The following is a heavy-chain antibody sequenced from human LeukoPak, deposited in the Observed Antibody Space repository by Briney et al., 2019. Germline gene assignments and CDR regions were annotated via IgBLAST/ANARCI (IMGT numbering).Heavy chain of an antibody. CDR2: IYTSGST. CDR1: GGSISSYY. V-gene: IGHV4-4*07. J-gene: IGHJ4*02. Sequence: SQTLSLTCTVSGGSISSYYWSWIRQPAGKGLEWIGRIYTSGSTNYNPSLKSRVTMSVDTSKNQFSLKLSSVTAADTAVYYCARDFRGSYADYFDYWGQGTLVTVSS. CDR3: ARDFRGSYADYFDY. D-gene: IGHD1-26*01.